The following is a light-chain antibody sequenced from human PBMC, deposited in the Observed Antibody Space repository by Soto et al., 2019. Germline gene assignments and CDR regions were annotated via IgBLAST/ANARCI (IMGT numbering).Light chain of an antibody. J-gene: IGKJ1*01. CDR2: DAY. Sequence: ILLRQSPGTLSLSPGERATLSCRARQSFRGLLAWYQQKPGQAPRLLIYDAYNRATGIPPRFSGSGSGTDFTLTISSLQAEDVAVYYCQQYYSTPWTFGQGTKVDIK. CDR3: QQYYSTPWT. CDR1: QSFRGL. V-gene: IGKV3-11*01.